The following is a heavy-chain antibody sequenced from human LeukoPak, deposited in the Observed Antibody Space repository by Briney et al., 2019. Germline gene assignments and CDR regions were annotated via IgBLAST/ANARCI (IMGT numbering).Heavy chain of an antibody. CDR3: AGFYYNGSSGYSGFDY. J-gene: IGHJ4*02. Sequence: GGSLRLSCAASGFTVSSNYMNWVRQAPGKGLEWVSSISSSSSYIYYADSMKGRFTISRDNAKSSLYLQMNSLRAEDTAVYYCAGFYYNGSSGYSGFDYWGQGTLVTVSS. V-gene: IGHV3-21*01. CDR1: GFTVSSNY. D-gene: IGHD3-22*01. CDR2: ISSSSSYI.